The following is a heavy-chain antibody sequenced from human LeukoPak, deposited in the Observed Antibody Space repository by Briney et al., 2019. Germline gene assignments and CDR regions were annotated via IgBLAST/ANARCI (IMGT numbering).Heavy chain of an antibody. D-gene: IGHD6-13*01. CDR3: ARPDSSSWYGGAFDI. CDR2: IYTSGST. V-gene: IGHV4-61*02. CDR1: GGSISSGGYY. J-gene: IGHJ3*02. Sequence: SETLSLTCTVSGGSISSGGYYWSWIRQPAGKGLEWIGRIYTSGSTNYNPSLKSRVTISVDTSKNQFSLKLSSVTAADTAVYYCARPDSSSWYGGAFDIWGQGTMVTVSS.